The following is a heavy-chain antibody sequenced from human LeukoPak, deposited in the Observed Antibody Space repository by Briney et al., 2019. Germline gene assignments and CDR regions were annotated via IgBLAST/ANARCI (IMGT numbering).Heavy chain of an antibody. J-gene: IGHJ5*02. D-gene: IGHD2-21*02. Sequence: GGSLRLSCAASGCTFSSYAMHWVRQAPGKGLEWVAVISYDGSNKYYADSVKGRFTISRDNSKNTLYLQMNSLRAEDTAVYYCARSYCCAYCGGDCSRNWFDPWGQGTLVTVSS. CDR3: ARSYCCAYCGGDCSRNWFDP. CDR2: ISYDGSNK. V-gene: IGHV3-30-3*01. CDR1: GCTFSSYA.